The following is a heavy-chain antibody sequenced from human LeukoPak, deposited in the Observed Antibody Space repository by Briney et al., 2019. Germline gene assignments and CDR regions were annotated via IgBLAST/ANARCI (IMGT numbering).Heavy chain of an antibody. CDR3: AREVAAAGNNWFDP. CDR1: GFIFTSYA. V-gene: IGHV3-30*04. J-gene: IGHJ5*02. D-gene: IGHD6-13*01. Sequence: GGSLRLSCAASGFIFTSYAMHWVRQAPGKGLEWVALISDDGSNKYYADSVKGRFTISRDNSKNTLYLQMNSLRAEDTAVYYCAREVAAAGNNWFDPWGQGTLVTVSS. CDR2: ISDDGSNK.